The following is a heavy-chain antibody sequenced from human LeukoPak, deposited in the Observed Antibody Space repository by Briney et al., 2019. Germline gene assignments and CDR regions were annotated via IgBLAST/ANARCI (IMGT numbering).Heavy chain of an antibody. V-gene: IGHV3-23*01. J-gene: IGHJ4*02. CDR2: ISGSGGST. D-gene: IGHD1-20*01. Sequence: GGSLRLPCAASGFTFSSYAMSWLRQSPGKGLEWVSAISGSGGSTYYADSVKGRLTISRDNSKNTLYLQMNSLRAEDTAVYYCAPLTGGYYFDYWGQGTLVTVSS. CDR3: APLTGGYYFDY. CDR1: GFTFSSYA.